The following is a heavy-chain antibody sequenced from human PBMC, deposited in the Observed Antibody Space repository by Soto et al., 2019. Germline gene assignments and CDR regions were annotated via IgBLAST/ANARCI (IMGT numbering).Heavy chain of an antibody. Sequence: VEFLKISCKGSGDNFAGYRGARVRPIPGEGLELMGIIYPSDSDTRYRPSCQGQVTISADKSISSAYLQWSSLRASDTAMNYCARGGVSTRTFDYWGQGTPVTVSS. V-gene: IGHV5-51*01. D-gene: IGHD1-1*01. CDR2: IYPSDSDT. CDR3: ARGGVSTRTFDY. J-gene: IGHJ4*02. CDR1: GDNFAGYR.